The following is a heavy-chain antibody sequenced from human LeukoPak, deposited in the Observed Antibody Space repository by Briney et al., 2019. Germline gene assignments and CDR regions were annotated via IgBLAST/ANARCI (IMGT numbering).Heavy chain of an antibody. D-gene: IGHD3-22*01. Sequence: SETLSLTCTVSGYSISSGYYWGWIRQPPGKGLEWIGSIYHSGSTYYNPSLKSRVTISVDTSKNQFSLKLSSVTAADTAVYYCARDPLSRGPIVVVMSFDYWGQGTLVTVSS. CDR1: GYSISSGYY. V-gene: IGHV4-38-2*02. CDR2: IYHSGST. J-gene: IGHJ4*02. CDR3: ARDPLSRGPIVVVMSFDY.